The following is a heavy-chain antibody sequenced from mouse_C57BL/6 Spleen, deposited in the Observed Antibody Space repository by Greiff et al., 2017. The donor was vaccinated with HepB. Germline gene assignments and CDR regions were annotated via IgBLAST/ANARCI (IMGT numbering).Heavy chain of an antibody. CDR2: IYPGDGDT. Sequence: QVQLQQSGAELVKPGASVKISCKASGYAFSSYWMNWVKQRPGKGLEWIGQIYPGDGDTNYNGKFKGKATLTADKSSSTAYMQLSSLTSEDSAVYFCAREDYYGSSWFAYWGQGTLFTVSA. J-gene: IGHJ3*01. V-gene: IGHV1-80*01. CDR3: AREDYYGSSWFAY. CDR1: GYAFSSYW. D-gene: IGHD1-1*01.